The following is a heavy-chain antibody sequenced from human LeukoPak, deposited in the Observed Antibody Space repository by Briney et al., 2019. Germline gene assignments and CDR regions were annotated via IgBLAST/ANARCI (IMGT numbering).Heavy chain of an antibody. CDR1: GFTFSSYS. CDR3: AREASGYSYGLDAFDI. Sequence: PGGSLRLSCAASGFTFSSYSMNWVRQAPGKGLEWLSYISSSSSTIYYADSVKGRFTISRDNAKNSLYLQMNSLRAEDTAVYYCAREASGYSYGLDAFDIWGQGTMVTVSS. V-gene: IGHV3-48*04. J-gene: IGHJ3*02. D-gene: IGHD5-18*01. CDR2: ISSSSSTI.